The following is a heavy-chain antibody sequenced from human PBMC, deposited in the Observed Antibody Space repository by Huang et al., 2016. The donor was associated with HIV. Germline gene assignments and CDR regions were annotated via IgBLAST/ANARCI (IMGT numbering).Heavy chain of an antibody. CDR1: GGPFRSYS. V-gene: IGHV1-69*13. CDR2: LMPFFDSP. Sequence: QVQLLQSGAEVKKPGSSVKVSCKASGGPFRSYSIAWVRQAPGQGLEWRASLMPFFDSPNYAQKVQGRVRVTADESTSTVYMELRDLRPDDTAVYFCARGSLEYSVSSSLDYWGQGTHVTVSS. D-gene: IGHD4-4*01. J-gene: IGHJ4*02. CDR3: ARGSLEYSVSSSLDY.